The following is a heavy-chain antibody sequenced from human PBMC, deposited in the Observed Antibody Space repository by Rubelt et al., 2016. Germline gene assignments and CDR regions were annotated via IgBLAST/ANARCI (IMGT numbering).Heavy chain of an antibody. J-gene: IGHJ4*02. D-gene: IGHD3-22*01. CDR2: IRYDGSNE. CDR1: GFTFSTYG. CDR3: VKDHLPVRVHDSSGCGY. Sequence: QVHLVESGGGVVQPGGSVRLSCAASGFTFSTYGMHWVRQAPGKGLEWVTFIRYDGSNEYYADSVKGRFSVSRDDSKNTLYLQMNSPGAKDTAIYYCVKDHLPVRVHDSSGCGYWGQGTLVTVAS. V-gene: IGHV3-30*02.